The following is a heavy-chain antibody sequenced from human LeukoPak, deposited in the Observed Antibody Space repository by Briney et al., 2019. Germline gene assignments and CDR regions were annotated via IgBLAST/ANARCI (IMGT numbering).Heavy chain of an antibody. V-gene: IGHV1-69*13. CDR2: IIPIFGTA. CDR3: ASISSGYYLYYYYGMDV. CDR1: GGTFSSYA. D-gene: IGHD3-22*01. J-gene: IGHJ6*02. Sequence: SVKVSCKASGGTFSSYAISWVRQAPRLGLECMGGIIPIFGTANYAQKFQGRVTITADESTSTAYMELSSLRSEDTAVYYCASISSGYYLYYYYGMDVWGQGTTVTVSS.